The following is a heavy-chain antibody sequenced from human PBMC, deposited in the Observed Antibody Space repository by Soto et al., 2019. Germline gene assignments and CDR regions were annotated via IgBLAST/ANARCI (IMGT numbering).Heavy chain of an antibody. CDR1: VFICDDDA. V-gene: IGHV3-9*01. Sequence: EVQLVDSGGGLVEPGRSLRLSCAASVFICDDDAMHWVRQDPGKGLEWVSGISWKSCSIGYADSVKGRFTNSIDNAKNSLYLQMNRLRAEHTALYYCAKAPHYDYIWGLRDYWGQGSLVSVCS. J-gene: IGHJ4*02. CDR2: ISWKSCSI. CDR3: AKAPHYDYIWGLRDY. D-gene: IGHD3-16*01.